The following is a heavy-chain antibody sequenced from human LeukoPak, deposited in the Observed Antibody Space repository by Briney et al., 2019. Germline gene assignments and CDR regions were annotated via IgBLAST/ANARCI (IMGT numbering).Heavy chain of an antibody. CDR2: IYYSGST. CDR1: GGSISSTTYY. J-gene: IGHJ5*02. Sequence: SETLSLTCMVSGGSISSTTYYWGWIRQPPGKGLEWIANIYYSGSTYYNPSLKSRVTISVDTFRNQFSLKLNSVTAADTAVYYCARGKLKFDPWGQGTLVTVSS. V-gene: IGHV4-39*07. CDR3: ARGKLKFDP.